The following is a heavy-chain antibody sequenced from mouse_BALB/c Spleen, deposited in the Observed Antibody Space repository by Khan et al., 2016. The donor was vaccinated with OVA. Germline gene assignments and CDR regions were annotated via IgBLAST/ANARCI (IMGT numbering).Heavy chain of an antibody. CDR1: GFTFTNYG. J-gene: IGHJ4*01. V-gene: IGHV9-3-1*01. Sequence: VQLKESGPELKKPGETVQISCKASGFTFTNYGMNWVKQAPGKGLKWMGWINTYTGAPTFADDFKGRFAFSLETSASTAYLQINSLKNEDTATYFCARVGYNGTMDCWGQGTSVTVSS. CDR3: ARVGYNGTMDC. D-gene: IGHD2-2*01. CDR2: INTYTGAP.